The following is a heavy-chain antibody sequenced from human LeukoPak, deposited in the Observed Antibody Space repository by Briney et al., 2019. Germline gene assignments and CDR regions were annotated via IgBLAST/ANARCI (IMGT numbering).Heavy chain of an antibody. CDR1: GGSFGNYY. J-gene: IGHJ4*02. V-gene: IGHV4-34*01. CDR2: INHSGST. CDR3: ARGGWELPEGYFDS. D-gene: IGHD1-26*01. Sequence: PSETLSLTCAVYGGSFGNYYWSWIRQPPGKRLEWIGEINHSGSTNYNPSLRRRVIVPRDTSKNQFSLKLTSVTAADTAVYYCARGGWELPEGYFDSWGQGTLVTVSS.